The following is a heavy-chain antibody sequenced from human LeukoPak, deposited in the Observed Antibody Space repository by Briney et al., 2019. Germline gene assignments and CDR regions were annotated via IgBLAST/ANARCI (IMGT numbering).Heavy chain of an antibody. CDR1: GGTFSSYA. CDR2: IIPIFGTA. J-gene: IGHJ6*02. Sequence: ASVKVSCKASGGTFSSYAISWVRQAPGQGLEWMGGIIPIFGTANYAQKFQGRVTITADESTSTAYMELSSLRSEDTAVYYCARYTHDYDFWSGYIASYGMDVWGQGTTVTVSS. CDR3: ARYTHDYDFWSGYIASYGMDV. D-gene: IGHD3-3*01. V-gene: IGHV1-69*13.